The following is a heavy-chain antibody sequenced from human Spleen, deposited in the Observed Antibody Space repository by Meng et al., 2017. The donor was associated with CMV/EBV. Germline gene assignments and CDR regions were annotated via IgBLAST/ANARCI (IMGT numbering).Heavy chain of an antibody. V-gene: IGHV4-34*01. CDR3: ARCPRITIFGVVMNNWFDP. CDR2: INHSGST. J-gene: IGHJ5*02. Sequence: GSLRLSCVVYGGSFSGYYWTWIRQPPAKGLEWIGEINHSGSTNYNPSLKSRVTISVDTSKNQFSLKLSSVTAADTAVYYCARCPRITIFGVVMNNWFDPWGQGTLVTVSS. CDR1: GGSFSGYY. D-gene: IGHD3-3*01.